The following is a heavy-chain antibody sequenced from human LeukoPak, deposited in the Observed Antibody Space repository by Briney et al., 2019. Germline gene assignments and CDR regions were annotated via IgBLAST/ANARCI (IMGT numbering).Heavy chain of an antibody. Sequence: SETLSLTCTVSNYSISSAYYWGWIRQPPGKGLEWIGNIAHGGRPYYNPSLKSRVTISVDTSKNQFSLKLSSVTAADTAVYYCARVGKYDFWSGHDETRLDYWGQGSLVTVSS. D-gene: IGHD3-3*01. CDR1: NYSISSAYY. J-gene: IGHJ4*02. CDR3: ARVGKYDFWSGHDETRLDY. CDR2: IAHGGRP. V-gene: IGHV4-38-2*02.